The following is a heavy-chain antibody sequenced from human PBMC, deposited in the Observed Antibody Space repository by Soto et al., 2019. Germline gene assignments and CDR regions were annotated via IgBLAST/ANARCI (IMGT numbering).Heavy chain of an antibody. CDR1: GFSFSTYD. J-gene: IGHJ6*02. Sequence: GGSLRLSCAVSGFSFSTYDMNWVRQAPGKGLEWVSYISGGSSRIFYADSVRGRFTISRDNAKNSLYLQMNSLRDEDTGVYYCARVIYGGWSTIKDYYYYAMDVWGQGTTVTVSS. CDR2: ISGGSSRI. CDR3: ARVIYGGWSTIKDYYYYAMDV. V-gene: IGHV3-48*02. D-gene: IGHD5-12*01.